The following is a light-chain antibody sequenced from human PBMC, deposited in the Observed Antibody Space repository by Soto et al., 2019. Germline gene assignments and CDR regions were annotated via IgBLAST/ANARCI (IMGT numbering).Light chain of an antibody. CDR3: QQYNNWPGGT. CDR2: GAS. CDR1: QSVSSN. V-gene: IGKV3-15*01. Sequence: EIVMTQSPATLSVSPGERATLSCRASQSVSSNLAWYQQKPGQAPRLLIYGASTRATGIPARFSGSGSGTEFTITICSLQSEDFAVYYCQQYNNWPGGTFGQGTKVEIK. J-gene: IGKJ1*01.